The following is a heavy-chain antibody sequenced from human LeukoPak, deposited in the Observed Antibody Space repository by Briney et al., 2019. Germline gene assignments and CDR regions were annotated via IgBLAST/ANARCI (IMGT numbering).Heavy chain of an antibody. CDR1: GFTFSRYE. D-gene: IGHD3-10*01. Sequence: GGSLRLSCAASGFTFSRYEMIWVRQAPGKGLEWVTYISSGGGNIYYADSVKGRFTISRDSAKSLLYLQMNSLRAEDTAVYYCARVQVVRGVRTNFDYWGQGTLVTVSS. V-gene: IGHV3-48*03. CDR2: ISSGGGNI. CDR3: ARVQVVRGVRTNFDY. J-gene: IGHJ4*02.